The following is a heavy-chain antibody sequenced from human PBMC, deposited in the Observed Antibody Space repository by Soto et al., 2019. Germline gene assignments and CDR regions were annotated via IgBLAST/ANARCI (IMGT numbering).Heavy chain of an antibody. Sequence: GASVKVSCKASGGTFSSYAISWVRQAPGQGLEWMGGIIPIFGTANYAQKFQGRVTITADKSTSTAYMELSSLRSEDTAVYYCARTEVLRYFDWLPDYYYYGMDVWGQGTTVTV. CDR1: GGTFSSYA. CDR3: ARTEVLRYFDWLPDYYYYGMDV. D-gene: IGHD3-9*01. J-gene: IGHJ6*02. CDR2: IIPIFGTA. V-gene: IGHV1-69*06.